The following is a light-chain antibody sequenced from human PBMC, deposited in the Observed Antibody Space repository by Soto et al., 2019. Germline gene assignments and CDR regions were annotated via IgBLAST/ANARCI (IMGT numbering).Light chain of an antibody. CDR3: QHYNNWPLT. J-gene: IGKJ4*01. Sequence: EIMMTQSPATLSVSPGERASLSCRASQSVSSNLAWYQQKPGQTPRLLIYATSTRATGIPARFSGSGSGTEFTLTISSLQSEDFAVYYCQHYNNWPLTFGGGPRWIS. CDR2: ATS. CDR1: QSVSSN. V-gene: IGKV3-15*01.